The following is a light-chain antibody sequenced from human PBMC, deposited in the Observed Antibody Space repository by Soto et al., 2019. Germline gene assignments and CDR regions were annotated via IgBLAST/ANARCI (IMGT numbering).Light chain of an antibody. CDR3: SSHAGTYPGV. J-gene: IGLJ3*02. CDR1: SSDVGGYNF. Sequence: QSALTQPRSVSGSPGQSVTISCTGTSSDVGGYNFVSWYQQLPGKAPKLMIYDVTKRPSGVPDRCSGSKSGNTASLTISGLQAEDEADYYCSSHAGTYPGVFGGGTQLTVL. CDR2: DVT. V-gene: IGLV2-11*01.